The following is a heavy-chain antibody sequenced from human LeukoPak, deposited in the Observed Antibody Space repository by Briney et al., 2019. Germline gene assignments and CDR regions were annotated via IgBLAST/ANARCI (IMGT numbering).Heavy chain of an antibody. V-gene: IGHV3-23*01. CDR3: AKDWGETPGGDAFDI. J-gene: IGHJ3*02. CDR2: ISGSGGST. D-gene: IGHD2-8*02. Sequence: GGSLRLSCAASGFTFSSYAMSWVRQAPGKGLEWVSVISGSGGSTYYADSVKGRFTISRDNSKNTLYLQMNSLRAEDTAVYYCAKDWGETPGGDAFDIWGQGTMVTVSS. CDR1: GFTFSSYA.